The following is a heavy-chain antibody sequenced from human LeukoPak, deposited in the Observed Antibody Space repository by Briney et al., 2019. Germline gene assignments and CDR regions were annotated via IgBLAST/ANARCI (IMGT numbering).Heavy chain of an antibody. CDR3: ARLAYCGGDCYDHFDY. Sequence: GESLKISCKGSGYSFTSYWIGWVRQMPGKGLEWMGIIYPGDSDTRYSPSFQGQVTISADKSISTAYLQWSSLKASDTAMYYCARLAYCGGDCYDHFDYWGQGTLVTVSS. J-gene: IGHJ4*02. V-gene: IGHV5-51*01. CDR1: GYSFTSYW. D-gene: IGHD2-21*02. CDR2: IYPGDSDT.